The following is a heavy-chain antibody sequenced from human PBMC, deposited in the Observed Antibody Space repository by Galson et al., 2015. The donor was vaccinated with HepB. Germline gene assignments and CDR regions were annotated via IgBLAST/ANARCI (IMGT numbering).Heavy chain of an antibody. CDR3: ARNLYSGADYSVDY. Sequence: SLRLSCAASGFTFSTYSMNWVRQAPGKGLEWVSSISGNSNYIYHADSVKGRFTISRDNTKNSLYLQMDSLRAEDTALYYCARNLYSGADYSVDYWGQGTLVTVSS. CDR2: ISGNSNYI. J-gene: IGHJ4*02. V-gene: IGHV3-21*01. CDR1: GFTFSTYS. D-gene: IGHD4-11*01.